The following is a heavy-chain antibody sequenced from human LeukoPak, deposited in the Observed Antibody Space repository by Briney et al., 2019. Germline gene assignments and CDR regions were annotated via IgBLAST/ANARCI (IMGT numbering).Heavy chain of an antibody. CDR2: ISSSGSTI. CDR1: GFTFSDYY. D-gene: IGHD3-3*01. J-gene: IGHJ5*02. CDR3: ARRFWSGYYNWFDP. Sequence: GGSLRLSCAASGFTFSDYYMSRLRQAPGKGLEWVSYISSSGSTIYYADSVKGRFTISRDNAKNSLYLQMNSLRAEDTAVYYCARRFWSGYYNWFDPWGQGTLVTVSS. V-gene: IGHV3-11*04.